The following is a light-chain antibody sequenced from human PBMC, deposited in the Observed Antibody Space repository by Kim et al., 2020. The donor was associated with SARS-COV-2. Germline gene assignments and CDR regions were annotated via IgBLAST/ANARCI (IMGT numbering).Light chain of an antibody. Sequence: QLVLTQPPSASGTPGQRVTISCSGGSSDIGNNYVSWYQKLPGAAPKLLIYSDSLRPSGVPDRFSGSKSGTSASLAISELRSEDDGDYYCATWDDTLSGPVFGEGTKVTVL. CDR2: SDS. V-gene: IGLV1-47*02. CDR3: ATWDDTLSGPV. CDR1: SSDIGNNY. J-gene: IGLJ2*01.